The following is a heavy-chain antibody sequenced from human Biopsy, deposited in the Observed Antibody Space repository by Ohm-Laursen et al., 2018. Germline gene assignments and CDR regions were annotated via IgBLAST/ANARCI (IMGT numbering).Heavy chain of an antibody. CDR2: ISYDGRGE. J-gene: IGHJ2*01. D-gene: IGHD4-11*01. Sequence: RSLRLSCAASGFTFTSYAMHWVRQAPGKGLEWVAVISYDGRGEYYADSLQGRFIISRDNPKNTVDLQMNSLRAEDTAVYFCARDGKRWDYSTYFSWHFDLWGRGTLVTVSS. V-gene: IGHV3-30*03. CDR1: GFTFTSYA. CDR3: ARDGKRWDYSTYFSWHFDL.